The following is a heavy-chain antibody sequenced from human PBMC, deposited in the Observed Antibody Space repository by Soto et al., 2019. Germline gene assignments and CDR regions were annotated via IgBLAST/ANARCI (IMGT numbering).Heavy chain of an antibody. J-gene: IGHJ4*02. CDR3: ARTVGAAYYFDF. Sequence: QVQLQESGPGLVKPSETLSLTCTVSGDSMTKYYWSWIRQPAGKGLEWIGRIYTSGSTNYSPSLKSRVPMSIDTSNTHFSLKLKSVTAADTAVYYCARTVGAAYYFDFWGQGALVTVSS. CDR2: IYTSGST. V-gene: IGHV4-4*07. D-gene: IGHD1-26*01. CDR1: GDSMTKYY.